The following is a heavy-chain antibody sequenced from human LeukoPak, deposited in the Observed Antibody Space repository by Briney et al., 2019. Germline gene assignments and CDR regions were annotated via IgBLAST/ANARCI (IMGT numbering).Heavy chain of an antibody. D-gene: IGHD6-19*01. CDR2: INTAGCST. J-gene: IGHJ4*02. CDR3: ARDFSVAGPTTFDY. Sequence: SGGSLRLSCAASGFTFSSYWMHWVRQAPGKGLVWVSRINTAGCSTIHAVSVKGRFTISRDNSKNTLYLKMNSLRAEDTAVYYCARDFSVAGPTTFDYWGQGTLVTVSS. V-gene: IGHV3-74*01. CDR1: GFTFSSYW.